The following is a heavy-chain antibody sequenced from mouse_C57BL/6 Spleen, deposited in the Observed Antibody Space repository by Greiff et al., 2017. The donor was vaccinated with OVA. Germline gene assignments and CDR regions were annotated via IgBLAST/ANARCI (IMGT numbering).Heavy chain of an antibody. Sequence: SGAELVRPGASVKMSCKASGYTFTSYNMHWVKQTPRQGLEWIGAIYPGNGDTSYNQKFKGKATLTVDKSSSTAYMQLSSLTSEDSAVYFCARERGVFGLYDYDPWFAYWGQGTLVTVSA. J-gene: IGHJ3*01. V-gene: IGHV1-12*01. CDR1: GYTFTSYN. D-gene: IGHD2-4*01. CDR2: IYPGNGDT. CDR3: ARERGVFGLYDYDPWFAY.